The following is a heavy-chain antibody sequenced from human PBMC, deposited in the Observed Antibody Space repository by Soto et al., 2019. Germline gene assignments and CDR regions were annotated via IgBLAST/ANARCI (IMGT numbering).Heavy chain of an antibody. J-gene: IGHJ6*02. V-gene: IGHV3-30*18. CDR2: ISNDGSNK. Sequence: GGSLRLSCAAPGFTFSSYGMHRVRQAPGKVLAWVAVISNDGSNKYYADSVKGRVTISRDKSKNTLYLQMNSLRAEDTAVYYCAKGGFCSSTSCYSPEYYYYYYGMDVWGQWTTVTVSS. CDR3: AKGGFCSSTSCYSPEYYYYYYGMDV. CDR1: GFTFSSYG. D-gene: IGHD2-2*01.